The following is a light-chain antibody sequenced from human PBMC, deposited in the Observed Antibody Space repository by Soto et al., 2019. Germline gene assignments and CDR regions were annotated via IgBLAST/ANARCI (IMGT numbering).Light chain of an antibody. CDR1: QSISSW. J-gene: IGKJ1*01. CDR2: KAS. Sequence: DIQMTQSPSTLSASVGDRFTITCRASQSISSWLAWYQQKPGKAPKLRIYKASSIDSGVPSRFSGSGSGTEFTLTISSLQPDDFATYYSQQYNSYSWTFGQGTKVEIK. V-gene: IGKV1-5*03. CDR3: QQYNSYSWT.